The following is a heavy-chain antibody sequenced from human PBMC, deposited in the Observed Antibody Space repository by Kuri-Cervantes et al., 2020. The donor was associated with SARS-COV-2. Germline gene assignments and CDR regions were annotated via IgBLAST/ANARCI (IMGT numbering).Heavy chain of an antibody. D-gene: IGHD6-13*01. Sequence: GESLKISCAASGFTVSSNYMSWVRQAPGKGLEWVSVIYSGGSTYYADSVKGRFTISRDNSKNTLYLQMNSLRAEDTAVYYCAIAADEFFDYWGQGTLVTVSS. CDR2: IYSGGST. J-gene: IGHJ4*02. CDR1: GFTVSSNY. CDR3: AIAADEFFDY. V-gene: IGHV3-53*01.